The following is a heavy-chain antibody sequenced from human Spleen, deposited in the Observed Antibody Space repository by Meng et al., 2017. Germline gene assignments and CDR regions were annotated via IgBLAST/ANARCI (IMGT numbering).Heavy chain of an antibody. V-gene: IGHV3-20*04. J-gene: IGHJ6*02. Sequence: LSLTCAASGLTFDDYGMSWVRQAPGKGLEWVSGISWNGGRTGYADSVKGRFTISRDNAKNSLYLQMNSLRAGDTALYYCARDWYRDYYYYGMDVWGQGTTVTVSS. CDR2: ISWNGGRT. CDR1: GLTFDDYG. CDR3: ARDWYRDYYYYGMDV. D-gene: IGHD6-13*01.